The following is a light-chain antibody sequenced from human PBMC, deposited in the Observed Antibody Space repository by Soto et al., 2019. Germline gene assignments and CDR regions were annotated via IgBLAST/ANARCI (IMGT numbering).Light chain of an antibody. CDR2: EVN. V-gene: IGLV2-23*02. Sequence: QSALTQPASVSGSPGQSITISCTGTSNDVGGYNLVSWFQQHPGKAPKLMISEVNKRPPGVSNRFSGSKSANTASLTISGLQAEDEADYYCCSHVGGSSPQWVFGGGTKLTVL. CDR1: SNDVGGYNL. J-gene: IGLJ3*02. CDR3: CSHVGGSSPQWV.